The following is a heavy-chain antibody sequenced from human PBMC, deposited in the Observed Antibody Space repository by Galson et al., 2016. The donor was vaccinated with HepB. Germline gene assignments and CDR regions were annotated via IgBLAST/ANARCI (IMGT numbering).Heavy chain of an antibody. Sequence: SLRLSCAASGFTFNSFAMHWVRQAPGKGPEWVALISHDGYKKYFADSVKGRCVISRDNSKNTLTLQMDSLTTADTAVYYCTRGRESSDDSWSAIMDWYYDHWGRGTLVTVSS. CDR3: TRGRESSDDSWSAIMDWYYDH. V-gene: IGHV3-30*09. J-gene: IGHJ2*01. D-gene: IGHD3-3*01. CDR1: GFTFNSFA. CDR2: ISHDGYKK.